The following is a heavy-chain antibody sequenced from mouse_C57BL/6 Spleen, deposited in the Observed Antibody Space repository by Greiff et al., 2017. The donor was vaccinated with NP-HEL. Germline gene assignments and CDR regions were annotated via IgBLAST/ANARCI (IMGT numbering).Heavy chain of an antibody. V-gene: IGHV1-64*01. J-gene: IGHJ3*01. CDR2: IHPNSGST. CDR3: AREGYYGSSPGFAY. CDR1: GYTFTSYW. D-gene: IGHD1-1*01. Sequence: QVQLQQPGAELVKPGASVKLSCKASGYTFTSYWMHWVKQRPGQGLEWIGMIHPNSGSTNYNEKFKSKATLTVDKSSSTAYMQLSSLTSEDSAVYYCAREGYYGSSPGFAYWGQGTLVTVSA.